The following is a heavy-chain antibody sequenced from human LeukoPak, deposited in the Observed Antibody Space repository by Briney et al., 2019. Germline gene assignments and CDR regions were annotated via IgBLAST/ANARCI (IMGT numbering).Heavy chain of an antibody. CDR2: IRNDAYASTT. V-gene: IGHV3-49*03. J-gene: IGHJ4*02. Sequence: SLRPSCAPSGFTFANYAIVWFRRAPGGGLEFLVFIRNDAYASTTAYAASVKDRFTIARDASKGIAYLHLHSLKNEDAALYYCTRGLQAQDGFDYWGQGTVVTVSS. CDR3: TRGLQAQDGFDY. CDR1: GFTFANYA. D-gene: IGHD4-17*01.